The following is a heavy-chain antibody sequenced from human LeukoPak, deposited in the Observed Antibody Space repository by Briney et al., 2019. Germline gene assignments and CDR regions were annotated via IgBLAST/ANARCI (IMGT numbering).Heavy chain of an antibody. CDR3: AGDSSGYPADY. D-gene: IGHD3-22*01. J-gene: IGHJ4*02. CDR1: GFTFSNYG. V-gene: IGHV3-30*02. CDR2: IRYDGNNK. Sequence: PGGSLRLSCGASGFTFSNYGMLWVRQAPGKGLEWVAFIRYDGNNKLYADSMKGRFTISRDNSKNTLYLHINSLRAEDTAVYYCAGDSSGYPADYWGQGTLVTVSS.